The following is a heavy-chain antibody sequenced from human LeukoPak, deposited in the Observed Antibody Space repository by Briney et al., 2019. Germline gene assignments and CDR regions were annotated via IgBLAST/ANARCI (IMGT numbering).Heavy chain of an antibody. CDR1: GYTFSGHY. CDR3: STEDKYCTTPNCGAY. Sequence: ASVKVSCKASGYTFSGHYIHWVRQAPGQDLEWMGFIIPHSGGTTYEQRFQGRVTMTRDMSIGTFYMELSSLRSDDTAVYYCSTEDKYCTTPNCGAYWGQGTLVTVSS. V-gene: IGHV1-2*02. D-gene: IGHD2-8*01. J-gene: IGHJ4*02. CDR2: IIPHSGGT.